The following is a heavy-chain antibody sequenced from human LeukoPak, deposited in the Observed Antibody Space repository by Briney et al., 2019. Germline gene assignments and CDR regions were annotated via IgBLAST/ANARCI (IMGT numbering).Heavy chain of an antibody. Sequence: SETLSLTCTVSGGSISRYYWSWIRQPPGKGLEWIGYIYYSGSTNYNPSLKSRVTISVDTSKNQFSLKLSSVTAADTAVYYCARVDGRFGELMIDYWGQGTLVTVSS. CDR3: ARVDGRFGELMIDY. CDR2: IYYSGST. J-gene: IGHJ4*02. CDR1: GGSISRYY. V-gene: IGHV4-59*01. D-gene: IGHD3-10*01.